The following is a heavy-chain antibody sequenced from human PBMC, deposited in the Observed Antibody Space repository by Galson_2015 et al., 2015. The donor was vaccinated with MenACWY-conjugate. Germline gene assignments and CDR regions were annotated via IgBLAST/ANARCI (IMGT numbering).Heavy chain of an antibody. Sequence: SLRLSCAVSGFSVSYNYMTWVRQAPGKGLECVSVIYSDGTTYYADSVKGRFTISRDNSKNTVFLQMNSLRVEDTAVYYCARDSRSTTVQGVTKRETIYYYYGMDVWGQGTTVTVSS. J-gene: IGHJ6*02. CDR2: IYSDGTT. D-gene: IGHD3-10*01. CDR1: GFSVSYNY. CDR3: ARDSRSTTVQGVTKRETIYYYYGMDV. V-gene: IGHV3-53*01.